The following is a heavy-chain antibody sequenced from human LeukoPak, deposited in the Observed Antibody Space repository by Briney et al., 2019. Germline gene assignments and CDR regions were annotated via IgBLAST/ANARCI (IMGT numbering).Heavy chain of an antibody. CDR2: IPGSGDDT. Sequence: GGPLRLSCAASGFTFSSYAMSWVRQAPGKGLEWVSSIPGSGDDTNRADFVKGRFTISRDNSKNTLYLQMNSLRAEDTAVYYCAKGQDPWNLGVHDAFDIWGQGTMVTVSS. J-gene: IGHJ3*02. D-gene: IGHD1-7*01. CDR3: AKGQDPWNLGVHDAFDI. V-gene: IGHV3-23*01. CDR1: GFTFSSYA.